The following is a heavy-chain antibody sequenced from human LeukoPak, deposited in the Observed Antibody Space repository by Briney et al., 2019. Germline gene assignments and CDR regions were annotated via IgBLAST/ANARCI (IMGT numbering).Heavy chain of an antibody. CDR1: GYIFMDYY. CDR3: ARRRTTNYYDY. CDR2: IGPNSGAT. D-gene: IGHD1-14*01. V-gene: IGHV1-2*02. J-gene: IGHJ4*02. Sequence: ASVKVSCKASGYIFMDYYLHWVRQAPAQGLEWMAWIGPNSGATKSAAKFQGRLTLTTDTSVNTAYMELSSLTFDDMAVYYCARRRTTNYYDYWGQGTLVTVSS.